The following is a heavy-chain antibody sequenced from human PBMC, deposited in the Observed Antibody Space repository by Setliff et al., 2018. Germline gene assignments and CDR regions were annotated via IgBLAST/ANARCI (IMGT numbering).Heavy chain of an antibody. CDR2: INSDGSTT. V-gene: IGHV3-74*01. CDR3: SSYLVS. J-gene: IGHJ4*02. CDR1: GFTFSSYW. Sequence: LRLSCAASGFTFSSYWMHWVRQAPGRGLVWVSRINSDGSTTNYADSVKGRFTISRDNAKNTLYLQMNSLRAEDTAVYYCSSYLVSWGQGALVTVSS. D-gene: IGHD2-21*01.